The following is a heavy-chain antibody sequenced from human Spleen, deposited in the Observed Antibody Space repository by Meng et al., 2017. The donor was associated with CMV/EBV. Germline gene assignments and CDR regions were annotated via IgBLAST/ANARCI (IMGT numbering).Heavy chain of an antibody. Sequence: GESLKISCAASGFTVSSNYMSWVRQAPGKGLEWVSVIYSGGSTYYADSVKGRFTISRDNSKNTLYLQMNSRRAEDTAVYYCARDGSRHEYEFVYWGQGTLVTVSS. J-gene: IGHJ4*02. CDR3: ARDGSRHEYEFVY. CDR2: IYSGGST. CDR1: GFTVSSNY. V-gene: IGHV3-53*01. D-gene: IGHD3-10*01.